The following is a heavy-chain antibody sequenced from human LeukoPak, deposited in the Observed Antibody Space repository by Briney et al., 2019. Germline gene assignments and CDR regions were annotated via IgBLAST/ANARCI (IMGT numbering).Heavy chain of an antibody. CDR1: GGFFSGYY. CDR2: INHSGST. CDR3: ARGGPYDYVWGSYRSGPHWFDP. Sequence: SETLSLTCAVYGGFFSGYYWSWIRQPPGKGLEWIGEINHSGSTNYNPSLKSRVTISVDTSKNQFSLKLSSVTAADTAVYYCARGGPYDYVWGSYRSGPHWFDPWGQGTLVTVSS. J-gene: IGHJ5*02. D-gene: IGHD3-16*02. V-gene: IGHV4-34*01.